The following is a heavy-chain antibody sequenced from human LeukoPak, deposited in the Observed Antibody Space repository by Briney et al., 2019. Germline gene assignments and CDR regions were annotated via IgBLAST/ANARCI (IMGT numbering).Heavy chain of an antibody. Sequence: GGSLRLSCAASGFTFSSYGMHWVRQAPGKGLEWVAFIRYDGSNKYYADSVKGRFTISRDNSKNTLYLQMNSLRAEDTAVYYCANVADYYDSSGYQTRWGQGTLVTVSS. CDR2: IRYDGSNK. CDR3: ANVADYYDSSGYQTR. D-gene: IGHD3-22*01. J-gene: IGHJ4*02. CDR1: GFTFSSYG. V-gene: IGHV3-30*02.